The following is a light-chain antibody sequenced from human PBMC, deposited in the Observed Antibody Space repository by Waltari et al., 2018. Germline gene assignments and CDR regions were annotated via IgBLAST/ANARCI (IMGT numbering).Light chain of an antibody. CDR1: ILRPYY. CDR3: SSRELSGHVV. V-gene: IGLV3-19*01. CDR2: GKN. Sequence: SSVLTLYPAVFLALGQTITFTFQVVILRPYYGTWCRPKPGQAPELVIYGKNNRPSGIPVRFSASSSENTASLIITGAQAEDEADYYCSSRELSGHVVFGGGTRLTVL. J-gene: IGLJ2*01.